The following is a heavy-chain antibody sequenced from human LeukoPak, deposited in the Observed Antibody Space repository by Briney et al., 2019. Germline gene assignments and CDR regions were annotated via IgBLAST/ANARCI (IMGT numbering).Heavy chain of an antibody. Sequence: GASVKVSCTASGGTFSSYAISWVRQAPGQGLEWMGGIIPIFGTANYAQKFQGRVTITADESTSTAYMELSSLRSEDTAVYYCARDWAGDYYYGMDVWGQGTTVTVSS. CDR1: GGTFSSYA. CDR3: ARDWAGDYYYGMDV. CDR2: IIPIFGTA. J-gene: IGHJ6*02. V-gene: IGHV1-69*13. D-gene: IGHD3-10*01.